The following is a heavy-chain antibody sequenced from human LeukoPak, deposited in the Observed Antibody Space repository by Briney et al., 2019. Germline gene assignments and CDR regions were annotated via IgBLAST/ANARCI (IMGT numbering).Heavy chain of an antibody. D-gene: IGHD3-3*01. Sequence: SETLSLTCAVYGGSFSGYYWSWIRQPPGKGLEWIGEINHSGSTNYNPSLKSRVTISVDTSKNQFSLKLSSVTAADTAVYYCASTTIFGVVIINYWGQGTLVTVPS. V-gene: IGHV4-34*01. CDR1: GGSFSGYY. CDR2: INHSGST. J-gene: IGHJ4*02. CDR3: ASTTIFGVVIINY.